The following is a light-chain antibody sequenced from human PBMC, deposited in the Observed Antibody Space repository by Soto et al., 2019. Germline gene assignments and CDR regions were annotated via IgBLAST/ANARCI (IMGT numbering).Light chain of an antibody. V-gene: IGKV1-9*01. CDR1: QGINSY. J-gene: IGKJ3*01. Sequence: DIQLTQSPSLLSASVGDRVTITCRASQGINSYLAWYQQKPGKTPKLLVYAASTLQSGVPSRFSGSGSGTEFTLTISSLQPEDFATDYCQQLNGYPITFGPGTKVDI. CDR2: AAS. CDR3: QQLNGYPIT.